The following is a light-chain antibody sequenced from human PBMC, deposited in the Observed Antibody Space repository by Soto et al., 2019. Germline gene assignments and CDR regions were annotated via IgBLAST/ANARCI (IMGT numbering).Light chain of an antibody. CDR3: QQYNSYSWT. J-gene: IGKJ1*01. Sequence: IQMTQSPSSVSASVGDRVTMTCRASQSISSWLAWYQQKPGKAPKLLIYKASSLESGVPSRFSGSGSGTEFTLTISSLQPDDFATYYCQQYNSYSWTFGQGTKVDIK. CDR2: KAS. V-gene: IGKV1-5*03. CDR1: QSISSW.